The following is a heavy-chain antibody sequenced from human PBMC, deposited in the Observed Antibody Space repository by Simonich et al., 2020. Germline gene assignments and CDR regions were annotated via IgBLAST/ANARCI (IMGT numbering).Heavy chain of an antibody. Sequence: EVQLVESGGGLVKPGGSLRLSCAASGFTFSSYSMNWVRQAPGKGLEWVYSISSSNSYIYYADTVKGRFTISRDNAKNSLYLQMNSLRAEDTAVYYCAREIEAGNAFDIWGQGTMVTVSS. J-gene: IGHJ3*02. CDR1: GFTFSSYS. V-gene: IGHV3-21*01. CDR2: ISSSNSYI. CDR3: AREIEAGNAFDI.